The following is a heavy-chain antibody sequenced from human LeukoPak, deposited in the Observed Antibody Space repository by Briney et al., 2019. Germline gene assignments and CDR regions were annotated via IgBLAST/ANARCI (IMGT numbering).Heavy chain of an antibody. D-gene: IGHD6-6*01. Sequence: SETLSLTCAVSGVSLSSSYCSWIRQPPGKGLEWMGYIYYSGNTNYNPSLKSRVAMSIDTSKNQFSLKLTSVTAADTALYYCARDGSGSSADVWGKGTSVTVSS. V-gene: IGHV4-59*01. CDR3: ARDGSGSSADV. CDR1: GVSLSSSY. J-gene: IGHJ6*04. CDR2: IYYSGNT.